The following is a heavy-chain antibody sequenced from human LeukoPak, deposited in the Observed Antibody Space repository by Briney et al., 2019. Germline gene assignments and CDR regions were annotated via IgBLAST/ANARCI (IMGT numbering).Heavy chain of an antibody. J-gene: IGHJ6*03. CDR2: IRYDGSNK. V-gene: IGHV3-30*02. CDR3: AKHWSYCSTTSCFFNYYYYYMDV. Sequence: GGSLRLSCAASGFTFSSHGMHWVRQAPGKGLEWVAFIRYDGSNKYYADSVKGRFTISRDNSKNTLYLQMNNLRAEDTAVYYCAKHWSYCSTTSCFFNYYYYYMDVWGKGTTVTVSS. CDR1: GFTFSSHG. D-gene: IGHD2-2*01.